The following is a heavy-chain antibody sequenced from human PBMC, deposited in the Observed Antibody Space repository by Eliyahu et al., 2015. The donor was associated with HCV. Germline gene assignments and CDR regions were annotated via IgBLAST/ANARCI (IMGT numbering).Heavy chain of an antibody. J-gene: IGHJ4*02. CDR3: AKEASNYDYVWGSYRSPPDY. D-gene: IGHD3-16*02. V-gene: IGHV3-30*02. CDR1: GFTFXTYX. Sequence: QVQLVESGGGVVQPGGSLRLSCAASGFTFXTYXXHWVRQAPGKGLEWVAFIRYDASNKYYADSLKGRFTVSRDNSKNTLYLQMNSLRAEDTAVYYCAKEASNYDYVWGSYRSPPDYWGQGTLVTVSS. CDR2: IRYDASNK.